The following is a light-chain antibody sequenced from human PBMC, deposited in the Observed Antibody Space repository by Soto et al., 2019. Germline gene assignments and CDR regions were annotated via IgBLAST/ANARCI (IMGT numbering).Light chain of an antibody. CDR3: QQYNSYSTT. Sequence: IQLNRSPNSLSAGDGISVPVTCRASQSISSWLAWYQQKPGKAPKLLIYKASSLESGVPSRFSGSGSGTEFTLTISSLQPDDFATYYCQQYNSYSTTFGQGT. CDR2: KAS. V-gene: IGKV1-5*03. CDR1: QSISSW. J-gene: IGKJ1*01.